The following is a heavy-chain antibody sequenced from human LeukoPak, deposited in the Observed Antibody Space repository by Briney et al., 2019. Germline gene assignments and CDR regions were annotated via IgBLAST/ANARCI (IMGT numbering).Heavy chain of an antibody. Sequence: ASVKVSCKASGYTFTSYDINWVRQATGQGLEWMGWMNPNSGNTGYAQKFQGRVTMTRNTSISTAYMELSSLRSEDTAVYYCARGPRQWLVPDFDYWGQGTLVTVSS. J-gene: IGHJ4*02. CDR1: GYTFTSYD. CDR2: MNPNSGNT. V-gene: IGHV1-8*01. D-gene: IGHD6-19*01. CDR3: ARGPRQWLVPDFDY.